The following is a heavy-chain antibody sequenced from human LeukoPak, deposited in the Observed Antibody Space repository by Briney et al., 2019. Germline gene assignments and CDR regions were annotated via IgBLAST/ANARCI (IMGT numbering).Heavy chain of an antibody. CDR1: GFSLSNSA. Sequence: TGGSLRLSCAASGFSLSNSAMSWVRQAPGKGLEWVSLIIASSGSTFYADSVKGRFTISRDNSKNTLYLQMNSLRAEDAAVYYCAKGAYDYIEMGYFDYWGQGTLVTVSS. V-gene: IGHV3-23*01. CDR2: IIASSGST. D-gene: IGHD5-12*01. CDR3: AKGAYDYIEMGYFDY. J-gene: IGHJ4*02.